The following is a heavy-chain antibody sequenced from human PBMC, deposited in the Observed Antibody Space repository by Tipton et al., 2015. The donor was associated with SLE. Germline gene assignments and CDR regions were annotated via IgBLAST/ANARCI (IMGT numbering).Heavy chain of an antibody. CDR3: ASWIGYCSGGSCPPLERAFDI. CDR1: GFTFSSYG. J-gene: IGHJ3*02. D-gene: IGHD2-15*01. Sequence: RSLRLSCAASGFTFSSYGLHWVRQAPGKGLEWVAFIRYDGSNKYYADSVKGRFTISRDNAKNSLYLQMNSLRAEDTAVYYCASWIGYCSGGSCPPLERAFDIWGQGTMVTVSS. CDR2: IRYDGSNK. V-gene: IGHV3-33*03.